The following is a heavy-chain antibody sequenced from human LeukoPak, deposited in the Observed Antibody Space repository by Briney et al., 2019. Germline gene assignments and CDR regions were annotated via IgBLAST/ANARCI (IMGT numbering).Heavy chain of an antibody. CDR3: ARNYDSSGYYYLDAFDI. D-gene: IGHD3-22*01. J-gene: IGHJ3*02. Sequence: SQTLSLTCAISGDSVSSNSAAWNWLRQSPSRGLEWLGRTYYRSKWYNDYAVSVKSRININPDTSKNQFSLQLNSVTPEDTAVYYCARNYDSSGYYYLDAFDIWGQGTMVTVSS. CDR1: GDSVSSNSAA. V-gene: IGHV6-1*01. CDR2: TYYRSKWYN.